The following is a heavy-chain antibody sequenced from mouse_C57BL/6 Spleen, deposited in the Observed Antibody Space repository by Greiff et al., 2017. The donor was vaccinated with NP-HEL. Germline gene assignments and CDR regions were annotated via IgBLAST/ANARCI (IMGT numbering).Heavy chain of an antibody. Sequence: QVQLKQPGAELVKPGASVKLSCKASGYTFTSYWMHWVKQRPGQGLEWIGMIHPNSGSTNYNEKFKSKATLTVDKSSSTAYMQLSSLTSEDSAVYYCARVDYGSPWFAYWGQGTLVTVSA. J-gene: IGHJ3*01. D-gene: IGHD1-1*01. CDR3: ARVDYGSPWFAY. V-gene: IGHV1-64*01. CDR2: IHPNSGST. CDR1: GYTFTSYW.